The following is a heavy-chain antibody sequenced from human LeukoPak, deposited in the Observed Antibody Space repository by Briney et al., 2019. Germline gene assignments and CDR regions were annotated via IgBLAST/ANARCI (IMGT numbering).Heavy chain of an antibody. J-gene: IGHJ4*02. D-gene: IGHD3-10*01. CDR1: GFTFSSYA. CDR3: ARSITMVRGVIGCFDY. CDR2: ISYDGSNK. Sequence: GGSLRLSCAASGFTFSSYAMHWVRQAPGKGLEWVAVISYDGSNKYYADSVKGRFTISRDNSKNTLYLQMNSLRAEDTAVYYCARSITMVRGVIGCFDYWGQGTLVTVSS. V-gene: IGHV3-30-3*01.